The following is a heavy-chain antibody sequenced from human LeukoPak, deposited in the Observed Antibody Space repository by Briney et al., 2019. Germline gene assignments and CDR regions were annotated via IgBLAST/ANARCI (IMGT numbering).Heavy chain of an antibody. CDR1: GYSISSGYY. CDR2: IYHSGST. J-gene: IGHJ4*02. D-gene: IGHD6-13*01. V-gene: IGHV4-38-2*01. Sequence: SETLSLTCAVSGYSISSGYYWGWIRQPPGKGLEWIGRIYHSGSTYYNPSLKSRVTISVDTSKNQFSLNLSSVPATDTAVYYCARQRYSSSPYIDYWGQGTLVTVFS. CDR3: ARQRYSSSPYIDY.